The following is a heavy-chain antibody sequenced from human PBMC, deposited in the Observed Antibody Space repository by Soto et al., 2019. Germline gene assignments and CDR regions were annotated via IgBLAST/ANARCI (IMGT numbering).Heavy chain of an antibody. Sequence: GESLKISCQGSGYSFTSYWIGWVRQRPGKGLEWMGRINPSDSYTTYSPSFQGHVTISTDKSFSTAYLQWSGLKASDTAMYYCARLGYCTGTSCYTFDSWGQGTLVTVSS. J-gene: IGHJ4*02. CDR2: INPSDSYT. D-gene: IGHD2-2*02. CDR1: GYSFTSYW. CDR3: ARLGYCTGTSCYTFDS. V-gene: IGHV5-10-1*01.